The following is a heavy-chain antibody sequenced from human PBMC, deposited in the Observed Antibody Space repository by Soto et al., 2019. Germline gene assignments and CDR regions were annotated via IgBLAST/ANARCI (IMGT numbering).Heavy chain of an antibody. D-gene: IGHD4-4*01. CDR1: GFDFRTSG. V-gene: IGHV3-33*01. CDR2: IWKDGSTT. J-gene: IGHJ4*02. Sequence: LVESGGGVAQPGRSLRLSCATSGFDFRTSGMHWFRQVPGKGLEWVGMIWKDGSTTHFGDSVKGRFTVSRDNSKSTVYLQMNSLRAEDTAVYYCARDGSHYDVDYWGQGTQVTVSS. CDR3: ARDGSHYDVDY.